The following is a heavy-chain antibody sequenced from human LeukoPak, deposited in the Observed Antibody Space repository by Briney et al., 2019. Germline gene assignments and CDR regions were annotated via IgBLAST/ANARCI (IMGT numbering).Heavy chain of an antibody. Sequence: GGSLRLSCAASGFTFSSYAMSWVRQAPGKGLEWVSAISGSGGSTYYADSVKGRFTISRDNSKNTLYLQMNSLRAEDTAVYYCAKDEVGSGSLYYFDYRGQGTLVTVSS. CDR3: AKDEVGSGSLYYFDY. J-gene: IGHJ4*02. CDR1: GFTFSSYA. CDR2: ISGSGGST. D-gene: IGHD3-10*01. V-gene: IGHV3-23*01.